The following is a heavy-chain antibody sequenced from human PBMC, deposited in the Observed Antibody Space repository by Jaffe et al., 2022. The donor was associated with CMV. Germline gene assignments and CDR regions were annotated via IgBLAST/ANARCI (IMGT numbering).Heavy chain of an antibody. CDR1: GGTFSSYA. CDR2: IIPILGIA. CDR3: ARDLSSSWTPPGLSANYHRRRNWFDP. J-gene: IGHJ5*02. V-gene: IGHV1-69*09. D-gene: IGHD6-13*01. Sequence: QVQLVQSGAEVKKPGSSVKVSCKASGGTFSSYAISWVRQAPGQGLEWMGRIIPILGIANYAQKFQGRVTITADKSTSTAYMELSSLRSEDTAVYYCARDLSSSWTPPGLSANYHRRRNWFDPWGQGTLVTVSS.